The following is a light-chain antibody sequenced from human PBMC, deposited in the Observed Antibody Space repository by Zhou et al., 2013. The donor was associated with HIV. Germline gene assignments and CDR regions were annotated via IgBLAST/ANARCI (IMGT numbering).Light chain of an antibody. Sequence: AFQMTQSPSSLSASVGDRVIITCRASQVIKTDLAWYQQKPGKAPKLLIYGASKLQGGVPSRFSGSGSGTDFTLTISSLQPEDVATYYCQQYYSYPLTFGGGTKVEIK. CDR3: QQYYSYPLT. J-gene: IGKJ4*01. CDR2: GAS. V-gene: IGKV1-6*01. CDR1: QVIKTD.